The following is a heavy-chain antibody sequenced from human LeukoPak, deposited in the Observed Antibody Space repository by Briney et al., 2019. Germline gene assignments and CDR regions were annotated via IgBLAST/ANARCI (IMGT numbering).Heavy chain of an antibody. CDR1: GFTFSSYA. D-gene: IGHD2-15*01. CDR3: AKVSNIVVVVAAWGAFDF. Sequence: TGGSLRLSCAASGFTFSSYAMHWVRQAPGKGLEWVAVISYDGSNKYYADSVKGRFTISRDNSKNTLYLQMNSLRAEDTAVFYCAKVSNIVVVVAAWGAFDFWGQGTMVTVSS. V-gene: IGHV3-30-3*01. CDR2: ISYDGSNK. J-gene: IGHJ3*01.